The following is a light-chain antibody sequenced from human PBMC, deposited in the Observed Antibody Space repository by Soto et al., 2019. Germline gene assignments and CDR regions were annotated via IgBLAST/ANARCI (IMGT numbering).Light chain of an antibody. V-gene: IGLV1-40*01. Sequence: VLTQPPSVSGAPGQRVTISCTGSSSNIGAGYDVHWYQQLPGTAPKLLIYGNSNRPSGVPDRFSGSKSGTSASLAITGLQAEDEADYYCQSYDSSLRVFGGGTKVTVL. CDR2: GNS. CDR1: SSNIGAGYD. J-gene: IGLJ3*02. CDR3: QSYDSSLRV.